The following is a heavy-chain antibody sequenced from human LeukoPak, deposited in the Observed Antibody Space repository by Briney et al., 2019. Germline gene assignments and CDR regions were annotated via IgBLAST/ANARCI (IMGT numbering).Heavy chain of an antibody. Sequence: GGSLRPSCAASGFTFSSYSMKWVRQAPGKGLEWVSSIRSSSSHIYYADSVKGRFTISRDNAKNSLYLQLNSLRAEDTAVYYCARGRYSIAAAGTGYYFDYWGQGTLVTVSS. V-gene: IGHV3-21*01. CDR3: ARGRYSIAAAGTGYYFDY. CDR2: IRSSSSHI. D-gene: IGHD6-13*01. CDR1: GFTFSSYS. J-gene: IGHJ4*02.